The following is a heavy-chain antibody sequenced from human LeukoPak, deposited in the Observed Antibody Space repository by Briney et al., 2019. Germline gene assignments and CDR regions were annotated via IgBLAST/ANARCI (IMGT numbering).Heavy chain of an antibody. CDR3: ARDRYSGSYYDY. Sequence: GGSLSLSCAASGFTFSSYAMSWVRQAPGKGLEWVSAISGSGGSTYYADSVKGRFTISRDNSKNTLYLQMNSLRAEDTAVYYCARDRYSGSYYDYWGQGTLVTVSS. CDR1: GFTFSSYA. CDR2: ISGSGGST. V-gene: IGHV3-23*01. D-gene: IGHD1-26*01. J-gene: IGHJ4*02.